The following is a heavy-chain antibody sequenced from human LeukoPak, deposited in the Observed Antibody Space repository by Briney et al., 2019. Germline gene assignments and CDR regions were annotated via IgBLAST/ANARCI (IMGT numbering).Heavy chain of an antibody. CDR1: GGSFSGYY. J-gene: IGHJ5*02. Sequence: SETLSLTCAVYGGSFSGYYWSWIRQPPGKGLEWIGETNHSGSTNYNPSLKSRVTISVDTSKNQFSLKLSSVTAADTAVYYCARCDYGPNWFDPWGQGTLVTVSS. V-gene: IGHV4-34*01. CDR3: ARCDYGPNWFDP. CDR2: TNHSGST. D-gene: IGHD4-17*01.